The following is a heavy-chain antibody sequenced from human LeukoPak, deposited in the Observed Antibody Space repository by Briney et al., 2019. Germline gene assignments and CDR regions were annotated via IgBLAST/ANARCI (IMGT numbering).Heavy chain of an antibody. J-gene: IGHJ4*02. CDR1: GFTFSSYA. V-gene: IGHV3-23*01. CDR3: AKLSPYGSGSYYNW. D-gene: IGHD3-10*01. Sequence: GGSLRLSCAASGFTFSSYAMSWVRQAPGKGLEWVSAISGSGGSTHYADSVKGRFTISRDNSKNTLYLQMNSLRAEDTAVYYCAKLSPYGSGSYYNWWGQGTLVTVSS. CDR2: ISGSGGST.